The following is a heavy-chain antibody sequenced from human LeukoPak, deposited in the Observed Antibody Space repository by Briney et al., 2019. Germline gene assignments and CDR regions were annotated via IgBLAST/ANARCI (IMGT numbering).Heavy chain of an antibody. CDR3: ARDPSNTSGFYAYLDS. Sequence: ASVKVSCKASGYTFTGYYMHWVRQAPGQGLEWMGWINPNSGGTNYAQKFQGRVTMTRDTSISTAYMELRSLRPDDTAMYYCARDPSNTSGFYAYLDSWGQGTLVTVSS. CDR2: INPNSGGT. J-gene: IGHJ4*02. V-gene: IGHV1-2*02. D-gene: IGHD6-19*01. CDR1: GYTFTGYY.